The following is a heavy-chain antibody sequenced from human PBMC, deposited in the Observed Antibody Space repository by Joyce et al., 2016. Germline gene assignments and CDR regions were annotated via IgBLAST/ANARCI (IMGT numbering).Heavy chain of an antibody. D-gene: IGHD3-10*01. V-gene: IGHV3-15*01. CDR2: IKSKTSGETT. CDR3: AADVAEVGFGELDH. Sequence: EVQVAEYGGGLVKPGGSLRLSCAASGFTFNVAGMTWVRQARGKGLEWVGRIKSKTSGETTEYAAPVKGRFTISRDDSKNTGSLQMNGLRTEDTAVYFCAADVAEVGFGELDHWGQGTLVTVSS. CDR1: GFTFNVAG. J-gene: IGHJ4*02.